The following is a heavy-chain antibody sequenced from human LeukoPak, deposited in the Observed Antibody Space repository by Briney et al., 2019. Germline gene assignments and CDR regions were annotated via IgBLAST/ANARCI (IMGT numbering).Heavy chain of an antibody. CDR3: AKVLRRDGLRYFDTSKFDP. D-gene: IGHD3-9*01. V-gene: IGHV3-23*01. Sequence: GGSPRLSCAASGFTFSSYAMSWVRQAPGKGLEWVSAISGSGGSTYYADSVKGRFTISRDNSKNTLYLQMNSLRAEDTAVYYCAKVLRRDGLRYFDTSKFDPWGQGTLVTVSS. CDR2: ISGSGGST. J-gene: IGHJ5*02. CDR1: GFTFSSYA.